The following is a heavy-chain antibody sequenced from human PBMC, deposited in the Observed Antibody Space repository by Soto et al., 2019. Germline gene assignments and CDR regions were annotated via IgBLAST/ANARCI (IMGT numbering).Heavy chain of an antibody. D-gene: IGHD6-13*01. V-gene: IGHV4-39*01. J-gene: IGHJ5*02. CDR2: IYYSGST. Sequence: SETLSLTCTVSGGSISSSSYYWGWIRQPPGKGLEWIGSIYYSGSTYYNPSLKSRVTISVDTSKNQFSLKLSSVTAADTAVYYCARDTHSSQHNLFDPWGQGTLVIVSS. CDR3: ARDTHSSQHNLFDP. CDR1: GGSISSSSYY.